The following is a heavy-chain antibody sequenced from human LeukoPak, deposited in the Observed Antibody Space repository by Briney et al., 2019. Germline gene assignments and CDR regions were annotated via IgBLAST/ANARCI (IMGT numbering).Heavy chain of an antibody. D-gene: IGHD3-22*01. Sequence: PSETLSLTCAVSGYSISSGYYWGWIRQPPGKGLEWIGSIYHSGSTYYNQSLKSRVTISVDTSKNQFSLKLSSVTAADTAVYYCARVDYYDSSGYFRKRRYYFDYWGQGTLVTVSS. CDR3: ARVDYYDSSGYFRKRRYYFDY. CDR1: GYSISSGYY. J-gene: IGHJ4*02. CDR2: IYHSGST. V-gene: IGHV4-38-2*01.